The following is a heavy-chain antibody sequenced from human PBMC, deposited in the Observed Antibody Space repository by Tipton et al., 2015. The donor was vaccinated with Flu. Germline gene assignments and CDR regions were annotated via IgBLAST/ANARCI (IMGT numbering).Heavy chain of an antibody. Sequence: TLSLTCTVSGGSISSSSYYWGWIRQPPGKGLEWIGNIHYSGSTYYNPSLKSRVTISVGTSKNQFSLKLSSVTAADTAVYYCARVGGYSYGPVDPWGQGTLVTVSS. D-gene: IGHD5-18*01. J-gene: IGHJ5*02. CDR1: GGSISSSSYY. V-gene: IGHV4-39*07. CDR2: IHYSGST. CDR3: ARVGGYSYGPVDP.